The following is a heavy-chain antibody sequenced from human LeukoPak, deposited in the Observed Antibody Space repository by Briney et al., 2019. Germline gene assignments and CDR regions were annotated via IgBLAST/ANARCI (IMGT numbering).Heavy chain of an antibody. V-gene: IGHV3-23*01. D-gene: IGHD1-14*01. CDR2: ISGSGGST. Sequence: GGSLRLSCAASGFTFSSYAMSWVRQAPGKGLEWVSAISGSGGSTYYADSVKGRFTISRDNSKNTLYLQMNSLRAEDTAVYYCARHREPYYYYYGMDVWGQGTTVTVSS. CDR1: GFTFSSYA. CDR3: ARHREPYYYYYGMDV. J-gene: IGHJ6*02.